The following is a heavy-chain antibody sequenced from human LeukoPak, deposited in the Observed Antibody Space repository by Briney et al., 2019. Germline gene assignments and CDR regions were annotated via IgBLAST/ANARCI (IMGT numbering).Heavy chain of an antibody. J-gene: IGHJ4*02. D-gene: IGHD3-10*02. Sequence: GSLRLSCSVFGFTFRNAWMSWGRQAPGRGLEWVGRVRSGGTVDYAAPVKGRFIVSRDDSTDTLYLEMNSLKTEDTALYYCASDVPENSAQIDYWGQGTLVAVSS. V-gene: IGHV3-15*01. CDR3: ASDVPENSAQIDY. CDR1: GFTFRNAW. CDR2: VRSGGTV.